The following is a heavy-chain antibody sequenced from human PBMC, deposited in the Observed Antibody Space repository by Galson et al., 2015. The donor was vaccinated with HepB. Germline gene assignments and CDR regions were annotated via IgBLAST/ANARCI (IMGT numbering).Heavy chain of an antibody. D-gene: IGHD3-10*01. V-gene: IGHV3-23*01. Sequence: SLRLSCAASGFTFSSYAMSWVRQAPGKGLEWVSAISGSGGSTYYADSVKGRFTISRDNSKNTLYLQMNSLRAEDTAVYYCAKVESMVRGNNDAFDIWGQGTMVTVSS. CDR3: AKVESMVRGNNDAFDI. CDR1: GFTFSSYA. CDR2: ISGSGGST. J-gene: IGHJ3*02.